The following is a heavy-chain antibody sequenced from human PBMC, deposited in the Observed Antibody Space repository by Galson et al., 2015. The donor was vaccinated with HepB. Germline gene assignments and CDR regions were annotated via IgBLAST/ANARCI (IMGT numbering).Heavy chain of an antibody. CDR2: ISWNSGST. J-gene: IGHJ2*01. CDR3: AEDPSSVPYWYFDL. CDR1: GFTFSSYG. Sequence: SLRLSCAASGFTFSSYGMHWVRHAPGKGLEWVSGISWNSGSTGYADSVRGRFIVSRDNAKKSLYLQMDSLRPEDTAFYYCAEDPSSVPYWYFDLWGRGTQVTVSS. V-gene: IGHV3-9*01.